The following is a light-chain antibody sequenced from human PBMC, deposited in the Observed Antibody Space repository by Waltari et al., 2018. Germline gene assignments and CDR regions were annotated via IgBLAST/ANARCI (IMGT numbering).Light chain of an antibody. CDR2: EVS. Sequence: QSALTQPASVSGSPGQSITISCTGTSSHVGGYHYVSWYQQHPGKAPKLMIYEVSNRPSGVSNRFSGSKSGNTVSLTISGLQAEDEADYYCSSYTSSSTYVVFGGGTKLTVL. J-gene: IGLJ2*01. CDR3: SSYTSSSTYVV. V-gene: IGLV2-14*01. CDR1: SSHVGGYHY.